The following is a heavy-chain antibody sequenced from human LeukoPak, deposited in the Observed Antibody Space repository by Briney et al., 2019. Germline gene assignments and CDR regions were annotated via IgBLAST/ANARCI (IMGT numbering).Heavy chain of an antibody. D-gene: IGHD1/OR15-1a*01. CDR2: IYYSGST. CDR1: GGSFSGYH. CDR3: ARVWLEQNWFDP. V-gene: IGHV4-34*01. J-gene: IGHJ5*02. Sequence: SETLSLTCAVYGGSFSGYHWSWIRQPPGKGLEWMGSIYYSGSTYYNPSLKGRVTISVDTSKKQFSLKLTSVTAADTAVYCCARVWLEQNWFDPWGQGTLVTVSS.